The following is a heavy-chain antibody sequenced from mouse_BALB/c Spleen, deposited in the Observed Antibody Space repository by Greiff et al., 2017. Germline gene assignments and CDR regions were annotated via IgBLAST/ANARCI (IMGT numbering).Heavy chain of an antibody. CDR2: ISSGSSTI. CDR1: GFTFSSFG. J-gene: IGHJ2*01. V-gene: IGHV5-17*02. Sequence: EVKLVESGGGLVQPGGSRKLSCAASGFTFSSFGMHWVRQAPEKGLEWVAYISSGSSTIYYADTVKGRYTISRDNPKNTLFLQMTSLRSEDTAMYYCARDGDYGRCFDYWGQGTTRTVSS. D-gene: IGHD1-1*01. CDR3: ARDGDYGRCFDY.